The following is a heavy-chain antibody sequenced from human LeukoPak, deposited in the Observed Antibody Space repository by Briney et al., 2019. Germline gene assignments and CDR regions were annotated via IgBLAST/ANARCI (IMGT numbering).Heavy chain of an antibody. Sequence: SETLSLTCTVSGYSIDSVYYWGWIRQPPGKGLEWIGSIYHSGSTYYNPSLKSRVTISMDTSKIQFSLKLTSVTAADTAVYFCPRVMRQIAAFDIWGQGTMVTASS. CDR2: IYHSGST. J-gene: IGHJ3*02. CDR3: PRVMRQIAAFDI. V-gene: IGHV4-38-2*02. D-gene: IGHD3-16*01. CDR1: GYSIDSVYY.